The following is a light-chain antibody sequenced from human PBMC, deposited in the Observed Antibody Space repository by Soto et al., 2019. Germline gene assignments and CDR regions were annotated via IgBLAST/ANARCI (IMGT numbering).Light chain of an antibody. CDR3: QERTGWPPGT. Sequence: EIVLTQSPATLSLSPGGRATLSCRASQSVSLSFAWYQQKPGQAPWLLISDASKRASGFPARVSGSGSGTDFTLTISSLEPEDFAVYDCQERTGWPPGTFGRGTEGEIE. CDR1: QSVSLS. J-gene: IGKJ1*01. V-gene: IGKV3-11*01. CDR2: DAS.